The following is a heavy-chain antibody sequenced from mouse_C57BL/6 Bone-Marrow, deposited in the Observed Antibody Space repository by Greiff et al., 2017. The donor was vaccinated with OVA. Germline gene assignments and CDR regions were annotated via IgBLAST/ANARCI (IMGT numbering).Heavy chain of an antibody. V-gene: IGHV10-3*01. CDR1: GFTFTTYA. Sequence: EVKLVESGGGLVQPKGSLKLSCAASGFTFTTYAMHWVRQAPGKGLEWVARISSKSSNYATYYADSVKDRFTISRDESQSMRYLQMNNLKTEDTAMDDCVRQTGTNYAMDYWGQGTSVTVSS. CDR2: ISSKSSNYAT. CDR3: VRQTGTNYAMDY. J-gene: IGHJ4*01. D-gene: IGHD4-1*01.